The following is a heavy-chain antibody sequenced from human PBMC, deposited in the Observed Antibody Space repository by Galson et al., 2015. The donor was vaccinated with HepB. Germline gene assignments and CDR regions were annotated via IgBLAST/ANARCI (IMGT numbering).Heavy chain of an antibody. CDR2: ISAYHGNT. D-gene: IGHD1-26*01. Sequence: SVKVSCKASGYTFTNFGINWVRQAPGQGLEWMGWISAYHGNTNYAQKLQGRVTMTTDTSTSTAYMELRSLRSDDTAVYYCAREGGWQLHDYYFGMDGWGQGTTVTVSS. CDR1: GYTFTNFG. CDR3: AREGGWQLHDYYFGMDG. J-gene: IGHJ6*02. V-gene: IGHV1-18*01.